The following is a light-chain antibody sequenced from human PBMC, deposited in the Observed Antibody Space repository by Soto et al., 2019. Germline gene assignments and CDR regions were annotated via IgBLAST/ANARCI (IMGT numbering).Light chain of an antibody. CDR3: QQYNSYSPLT. Sequence: DIQLTQSPSFLSASVGDRVTITCRASQGIGSYLAWYQQKPGKAPKLLIYAASTLQSGVPSRFSGSGSGTEFTLTISSLQPDDFATYYCQQYNSYSPLTFGGGTKVDIK. CDR2: AAS. CDR1: QGIGSY. J-gene: IGKJ4*01. V-gene: IGKV1-9*01.